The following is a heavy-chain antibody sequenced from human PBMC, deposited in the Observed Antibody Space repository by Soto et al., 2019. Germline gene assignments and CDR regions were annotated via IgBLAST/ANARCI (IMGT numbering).Heavy chain of an antibody. CDR2: IIPISGSA. CDR3: ARGRGMATSPIDP. V-gene: IGHV1-69*01. CDR1: GGTFSSYS. D-gene: IGHD5-12*01. J-gene: IGHJ5*02. Sequence: QVQLVQSGAEVKKPGSSVKVSCKASGGTFSSYSISWVRLAPAHGLAWMGGIIPISGSANSAQMFQGRVTITADESTSTAYMELSSLRSEDTAVYYCARGRGMATSPIDPWGQGPLVTVSS.